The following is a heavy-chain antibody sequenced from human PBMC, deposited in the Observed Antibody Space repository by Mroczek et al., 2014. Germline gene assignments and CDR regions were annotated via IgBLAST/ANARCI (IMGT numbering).Heavy chain of an antibody. Sequence: QVQLVESGGGVVQPGRSLRLSCAASGFTFSSYAMHWVRQAPGKGLEWVAVISYDGSNKYYADSVKGRFTISRDNSKNTLYLQMNSLRAEDTAVYYCARPRDYSSSWYSQDYWGQGTLVTVSS. V-gene: IGHV3-30-3*01. CDR1: GFTFSSYA. D-gene: IGHD6-13*01. J-gene: IGHJ4*02. CDR2: ISYDGSNK. CDR3: ARPRDYSSSWYSQDY.